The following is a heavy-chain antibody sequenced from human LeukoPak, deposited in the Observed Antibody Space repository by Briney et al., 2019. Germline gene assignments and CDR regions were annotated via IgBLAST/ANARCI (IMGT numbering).Heavy chain of an antibody. CDR1: DYSISSDYY. Sequence: PSETLSLTCAVSDYSISSDYYWGWIRQPPGKGLEWIGSIFHSGSTYYNPSLKSRVTISVDTSENQFSLKLSSVTAADTAVYYCASDGGGSSSWGQGTLVTVSS. CDR2: IFHSGST. CDR3: ASDGGGSSS. D-gene: IGHD2-15*01. V-gene: IGHV4-38-2*01. J-gene: IGHJ4*02.